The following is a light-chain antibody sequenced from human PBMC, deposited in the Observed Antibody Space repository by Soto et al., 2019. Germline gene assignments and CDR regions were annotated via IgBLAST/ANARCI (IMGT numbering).Light chain of an antibody. Sequence: EMVMTQSPPTLSVSPGERATLSCRASQSVSSNLAWYQQKPGQAPRLLIYGASTRATGIPARFSGSGSGTEFTLTISSLQSEDFAVYYCQQYNNWPLLTFGGGTKVDIK. J-gene: IGKJ4*01. V-gene: IGKV3-15*01. CDR3: QQYNNWPLLT. CDR1: QSVSSN. CDR2: GAS.